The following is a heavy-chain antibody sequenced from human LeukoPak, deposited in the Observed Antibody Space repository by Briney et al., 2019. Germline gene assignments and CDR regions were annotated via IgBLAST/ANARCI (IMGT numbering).Heavy chain of an antibody. Sequence: PSETLSLTCAVYGGSLSGYYWSWIRQPPGKGLEWIGEINHSGSTNYNPSLKSRVTISVDTSKNQLSLKLSSMTAADTAVYYCARQWLVSPLFDYWGQGTLVTVSS. V-gene: IGHV4-34*01. CDR3: ARQWLVSPLFDY. D-gene: IGHD6-19*01. J-gene: IGHJ4*02. CDR1: GGSLSGYY. CDR2: INHSGST.